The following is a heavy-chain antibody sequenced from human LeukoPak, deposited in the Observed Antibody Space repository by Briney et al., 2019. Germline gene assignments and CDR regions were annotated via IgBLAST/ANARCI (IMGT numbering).Heavy chain of an antibody. Sequence: ASVKVSCKASGGTFSSYAISWVRQAPGQGLEWMGGIIPIFGTANYAQKFQGRVTITTDESTSTAYMELSSLRPEDTAVYYCARGGDVQYCSSTSCYYYYMDVWGKGTTVTVSS. CDR1: GGTFSSYA. J-gene: IGHJ6*03. D-gene: IGHD2-2*01. CDR3: ARGGDVQYCSSTSCYYYYMDV. CDR2: IIPIFGTA. V-gene: IGHV1-69*05.